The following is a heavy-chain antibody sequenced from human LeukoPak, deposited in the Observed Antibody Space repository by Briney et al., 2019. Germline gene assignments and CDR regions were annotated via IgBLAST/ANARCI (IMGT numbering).Heavy chain of an antibody. Sequence: GGSLRLSCAASGFTFSSYAMSWVRQAPGKGLEWVSAISGSGGSTYYADSVKGRFTISRDNSKNTLYLQMNSLRAEDTAVYYCAKGPNSSSWYRSLRDYYYGMDVWGQGTTVTVSS. J-gene: IGHJ6*02. CDR1: GFTFSSYA. V-gene: IGHV3-23*01. D-gene: IGHD6-13*01. CDR2: ISGSGGST. CDR3: AKGPNSSSWYRSLRDYYYGMDV.